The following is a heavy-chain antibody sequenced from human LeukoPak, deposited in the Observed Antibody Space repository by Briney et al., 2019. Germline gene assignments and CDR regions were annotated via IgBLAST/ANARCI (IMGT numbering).Heavy chain of an antibody. D-gene: IGHD1-26*01. CDR1: GFTFSDYY. Sequence: GGSLRLSCAASGFTFSDYYMSWIRQAPGKGLEWVSYISSSGSTIYYADSVKGRFTISRDNSKNTLYLQMNSLRAEDTAVYYCAKVGALPICDYWGQGTLVTVSS. CDR2: ISSSGSTI. V-gene: IGHV3-11*01. J-gene: IGHJ4*02. CDR3: AKVGALPICDY.